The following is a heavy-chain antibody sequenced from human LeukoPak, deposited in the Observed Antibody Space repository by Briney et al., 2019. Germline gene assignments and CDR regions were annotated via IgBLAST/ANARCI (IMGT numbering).Heavy chain of an antibody. J-gene: IGHJ6*03. V-gene: IGHV1-69*05. Sequence: ASVKVSCKASGGTFSSYAISWVRQAPGQGLEWMGGIIPIFGIANYAQKFQGRVTITTDESTGTAYMELSSLRSEDTAVYYCARGAMVRGVIIAYYYYYMDVWGKGTTVTVSS. CDR1: GGTFSSYA. CDR2: IIPIFGIA. CDR3: ARGAMVRGVIIAYYYYYMDV. D-gene: IGHD3-10*01.